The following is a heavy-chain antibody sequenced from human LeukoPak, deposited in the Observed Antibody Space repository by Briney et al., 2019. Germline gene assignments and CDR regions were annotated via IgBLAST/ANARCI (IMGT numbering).Heavy chain of an antibody. CDR2: ISYDGSNK. CDR1: GFTVSSNY. Sequence: GGSLRLSCAASGFTVSSNYMSSVRQAPGKGLEWGAVISYDGSNKYYADPVKGRFTISRDNSKNTLYLQMMSLRAEDTAVYYCGKGQTPCDILTGYLDYWGQGTLVTVSS. J-gene: IGHJ4*02. CDR3: GKGQTPCDILTGYLDY. D-gene: IGHD3-9*01. V-gene: IGHV3-30*18.